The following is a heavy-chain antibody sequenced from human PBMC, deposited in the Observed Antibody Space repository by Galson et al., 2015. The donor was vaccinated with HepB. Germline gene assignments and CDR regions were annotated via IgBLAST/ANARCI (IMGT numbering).Heavy chain of an antibody. CDR2: ACYRSKWYN. J-gene: IGHJ4*02. CDR1: GDSVSSNRAT. D-gene: IGHD1-1*01. V-gene: IGHV6-1*01. Sequence: CAISGDSVSSNRATWNWIRQSPSRGLEWLGRACYRSKWYNDYAFSVKSRISIRADTSKNQFSLQLNSVTPEDAAMYYCARVPVEAGTAIEYWGQGSLVTVSS. CDR3: ARVPVEAGTAIEY.